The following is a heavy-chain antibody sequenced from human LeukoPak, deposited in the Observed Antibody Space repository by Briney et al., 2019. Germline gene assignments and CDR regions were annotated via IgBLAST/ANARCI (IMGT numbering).Heavy chain of an antibody. V-gene: IGHV4-59*08. J-gene: IGHJ5*02. Sequence: KPSETLSLTCTVSGGSIGSYYWTWIRQPPGEGLEWIGYIYYSGSTNYNPSLKSRVTISLDTSKNQFSLILRSVTAADTAVYYCARRIAVNPVYGFDPWGQGTLVTVSS. D-gene: IGHD6-19*01. CDR2: IYYSGST. CDR3: ARRIAVNPVYGFDP. CDR1: GGSIGSYY.